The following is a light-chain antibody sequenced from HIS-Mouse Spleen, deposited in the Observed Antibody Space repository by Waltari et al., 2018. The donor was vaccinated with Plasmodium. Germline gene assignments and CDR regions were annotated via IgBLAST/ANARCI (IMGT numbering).Light chain of an antibody. CDR3: QQYGSSPIT. CDR1: QSFSSSY. Sequence: EIVLTPSPGTLSLSPGERTTLSCRASQSFSSSYLSWYQQKPGQAPRLLILGASSRATGIPDRFSGSGSGTDFTLTISRLEPEDFAVYYCQQYGSSPITFGQGTRLEIK. CDR2: GAS. J-gene: IGKJ5*01. V-gene: IGKV3-20*01.